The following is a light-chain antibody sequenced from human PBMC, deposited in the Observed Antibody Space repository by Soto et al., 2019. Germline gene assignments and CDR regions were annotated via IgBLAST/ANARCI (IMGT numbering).Light chain of an antibody. J-gene: IGKJ2*01. Sequence: DIQMTQSPSFLSASLGDRVTITCRASQTISSFLYWYQQRPGKAPKLLIYATSNLHSGVPSSFSRAGSGTDFAPTVNSLQPEDFATYYSQQSYSTPYACGQGTEL. CDR2: ATS. CDR3: QQSYSTPYA. V-gene: IGKV1-39*01. CDR1: QTISSF.